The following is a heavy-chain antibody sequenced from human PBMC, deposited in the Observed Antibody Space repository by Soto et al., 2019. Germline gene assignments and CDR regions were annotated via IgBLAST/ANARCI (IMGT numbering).Heavy chain of an antibody. J-gene: IGHJ4*02. CDR1: GGSISSSNW. Sequence: PSETLSLTCAVSGGSISSSNWWSWVRQPPGKGLEWIGEIYHSGSTNYNPSLKSRVTISVDKSKNQFSLKLSSVTAADTAVYYCASSAYDYGDYDDYWGQGTLVTVSS. V-gene: IGHV4-4*02. CDR3: ASSAYDYGDYDDY. D-gene: IGHD4-17*01. CDR2: IYHSGST.